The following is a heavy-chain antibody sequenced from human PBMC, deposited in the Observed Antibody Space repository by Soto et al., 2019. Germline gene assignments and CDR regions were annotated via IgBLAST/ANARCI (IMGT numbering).Heavy chain of an antibody. CDR1: GGTFSSYA. V-gene: IGHV1-69*01. CDR2: IIPIFGTA. CDR3: ARGGSAAVAGPFDY. J-gene: IGHJ4*02. D-gene: IGHD6-19*01. Sequence: QVQLVQSGAEVKKPGSSVKVSCKASGGTFSSYAISWVRQAPGQGLEWMGGIIPIFGTANYAQKFQGRVTITGDESRSTAYRERSSLRSEDTAVYYWARGGSAAVAGPFDYWGQGPLVTVSS.